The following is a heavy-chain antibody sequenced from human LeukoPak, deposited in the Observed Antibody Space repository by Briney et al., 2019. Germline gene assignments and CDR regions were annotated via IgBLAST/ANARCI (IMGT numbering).Heavy chain of an antibody. V-gene: IGHV3-7*02. Sequence: GGSLRLSCAASGFTFNNYWMTWVRQAPGKGLEWVANIKHGGSDKYYVDFVKGRFIISRDTAKNLLYLKMNSLRAVDTAVNNRALDSIPGNDLSGYIVAFDLWGQGTMVTVSS. CDR2: IKHGGSDK. CDR1: GFTFNNYW. D-gene: IGHD3-22*01. J-gene: IGHJ3*01. CDR3: ALDSIPGNDLSGYIVAFDL.